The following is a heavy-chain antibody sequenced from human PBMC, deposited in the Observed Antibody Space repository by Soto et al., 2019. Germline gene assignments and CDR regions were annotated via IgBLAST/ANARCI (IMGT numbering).Heavy chain of an antibody. Sequence: QITLKESGPTLVKPTQTLTLTCTFSGFSLSTSGVGVAWIRQPPGKALEWLALIYWDDDKRYRPSLETRITITEDTSKNQVVLTMTNVDSVDTATYYCAYLPCSGGSCYWFSYSGMDVWGQGTTVIVSS. CDR1: GFSLSTSGVG. V-gene: IGHV2-5*02. CDR2: IYWDDDK. J-gene: IGHJ6*02. CDR3: AYLPCSGGSCYWFSYSGMDV. D-gene: IGHD2-15*01.